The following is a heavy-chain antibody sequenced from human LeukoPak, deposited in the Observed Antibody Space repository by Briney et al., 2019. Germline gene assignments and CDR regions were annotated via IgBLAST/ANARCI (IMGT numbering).Heavy chain of an antibody. CDR3: ARGPYSSSAEDYYYYYMDV. V-gene: IGHV4-39*07. Sequence: SETLSFTCTVSGFSISSSSYFWGWIRQPPGKVLEWIGSTYYNGSTYYNPALKSRVTIPVYTSKNQFSLKLSSVTAADTAVYYCARGPYSSSAEDYYYYYMDVWGKGTTVTVSS. CDR2: TYYNGST. J-gene: IGHJ6*03. D-gene: IGHD6-6*01. CDR1: GFSISSSSYF.